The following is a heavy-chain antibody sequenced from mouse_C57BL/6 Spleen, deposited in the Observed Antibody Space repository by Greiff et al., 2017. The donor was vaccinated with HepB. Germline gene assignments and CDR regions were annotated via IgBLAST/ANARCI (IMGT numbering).Heavy chain of an antibody. D-gene: IGHD2-3*01. J-gene: IGHJ2*01. CDR1: GYTFTDYN. CDR3: ARRKGSAGYYDY. V-gene: IGHV1-18*01. Sequence: VQLQQSGPELVKPGASVKISCKASGYTFTDYNMDWVKQSPGKGLEWIGDINPNNGGTTYNQKFKGKATLTVDKSSSTAYMQLSSLTSEDTAVYYCARRKGSAGYYDYWGQGTTLTVSS. CDR2: INPNNGGT.